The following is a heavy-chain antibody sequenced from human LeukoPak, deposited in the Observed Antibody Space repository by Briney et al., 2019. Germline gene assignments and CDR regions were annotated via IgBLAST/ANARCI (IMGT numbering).Heavy chain of an antibody. J-gene: IGHJ3*02. D-gene: IGHD6-19*01. CDR3: AREHSSGPDAFDI. CDR1: GFTFSDYY. V-gene: IGHV3-11*01. CDR2: ISSSGSTI. Sequence: GGSLRLSCAASGFTFSDYYMSWIRQAPGKGLEWVSYISSSGSTIYYADSVKGRFTISRDNAKNSLYLQMNSLRAEDTAVYYCAREHSSGPDAFDIWGQGTMVTVSS.